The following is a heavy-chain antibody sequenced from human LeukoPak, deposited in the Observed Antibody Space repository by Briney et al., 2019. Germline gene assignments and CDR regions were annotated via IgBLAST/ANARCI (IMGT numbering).Heavy chain of an antibody. CDR1: GFTFDDYA. Sequence: GRSLRLSCEASGFTFDDYAMHWVRQAPGKGLGWVSGISWNSGSIGYADSVKGRFTISRDNAKNSLYLQMNSLRAEDMALYYCAKGDYYDSSGYYDYWGQGTLVTVSS. D-gene: IGHD3-22*01. J-gene: IGHJ4*02. CDR3: AKGDYYDSSGYYDY. V-gene: IGHV3-9*03. CDR2: ISWNSGSI.